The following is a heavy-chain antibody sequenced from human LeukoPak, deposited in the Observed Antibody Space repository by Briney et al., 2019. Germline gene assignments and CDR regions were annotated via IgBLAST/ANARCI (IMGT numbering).Heavy chain of an antibody. CDR2: IYHSGST. V-gene: IGHV4-39*07. CDR3: ARNGGNSDFDY. J-gene: IGHJ4*02. CDR1: GGSISSSSYY. Sequence: SETLSLTCTVSGGSISSSSYYWGWIRQPPGKGLGWIGEIYHSGSTNYNPSLKSRVTILLDKSKNQFSLKLSSVTAADTAVYYCARNGGNSDFDYWGQGTLVTVSS. D-gene: IGHD4-23*01.